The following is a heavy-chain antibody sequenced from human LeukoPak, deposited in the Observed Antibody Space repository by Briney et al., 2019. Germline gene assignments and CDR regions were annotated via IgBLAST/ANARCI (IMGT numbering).Heavy chain of an antibody. Sequence: GGSLRLSCAASGFTVSSNYMSWVRQAPGKGLEWVAVISFDGSNKYYAESVKGRFTISRDKSKNTLYPQMNSLRAEDTAVYYCARDGSIAVAGTFGEDCYYDREVWGQRTTVSISS. D-gene: IGHD6-19*01. V-gene: IGHV3-30-3*01. CDR1: GFTVSSNY. CDR2: ISFDGSNK. J-gene: IGHJ6*01. CDR3: ARDGSIAVAGTFGEDCYYDREV.